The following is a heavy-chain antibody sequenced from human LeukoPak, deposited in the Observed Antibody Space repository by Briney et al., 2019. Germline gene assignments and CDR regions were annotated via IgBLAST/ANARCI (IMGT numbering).Heavy chain of an antibody. J-gene: IGHJ4*02. V-gene: IGHV3-21*01. D-gene: IGHD6-13*01. CDR2: INSDSSSI. Sequence: GGSLRLSCAASGFTFSSYSMNWVRQAPGKGLEWVSSINSDSSSIYYADSVKGRFTISRDNAKNLLYLQMNSLRAEDTAVYYCARDPSTAAARRPLDYWGQGTLVTVSS. CDR1: GFTFSSYS. CDR3: ARDPSTAAARRPLDY.